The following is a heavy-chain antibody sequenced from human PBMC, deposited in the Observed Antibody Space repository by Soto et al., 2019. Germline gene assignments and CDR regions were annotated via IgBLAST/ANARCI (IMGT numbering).Heavy chain of an antibody. Sequence: GGSLRLSGAASGFRFRAYAMHWVHQAPGKGLEWGAVISYEGSNRCYADSVKGRFTVSRDNSKNMLYLQINSLRGQDTAVFYCAKDYGAYNFNYGMDVWGQGTTVTVSS. V-gene: IGHV3-30*18. CDR2: ISYEGSNR. J-gene: IGHJ6*02. CDR3: AKDYGAYNFNYGMDV. CDR1: GFRFRAYA. D-gene: IGHD4-17*01.